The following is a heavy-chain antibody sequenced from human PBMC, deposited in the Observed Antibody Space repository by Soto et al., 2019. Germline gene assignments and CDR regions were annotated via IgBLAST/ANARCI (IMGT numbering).Heavy chain of an antibody. CDR1: GVNFNVTW. CDR3: VTHGRELNI. CDR2: INDDGGLK. V-gene: IGHV3-7*03. Sequence: PGGSLRLSCASSGVNFNVTWMSWVRQAPGKGLEWVANINDDGGLKHYVDAVKGRFTISRDNAEKSLHLQMNSLRDEDTAMYYCVTHGRELNIWGQGALVTVSS. J-gene: IGHJ4*02. D-gene: IGHD2-15*01.